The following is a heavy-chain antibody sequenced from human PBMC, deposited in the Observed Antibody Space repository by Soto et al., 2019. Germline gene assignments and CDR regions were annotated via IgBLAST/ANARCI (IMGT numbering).Heavy chain of an antibody. Sequence: GESLKISCKGSGYSFTSYWIGWVRQMPGKGLEWMGIIYPGDSDTRYSPSFQGQVTISADKSISTAYLQWGSLKASDTAMYYCARRNPITPAAGDYYYYMDVWGKGTTVTVSS. CDR3: ARRNPITPAAGDYYYYMDV. V-gene: IGHV5-51*01. D-gene: IGHD6-13*01. CDR1: GYSFTSYW. CDR2: IYPGDSDT. J-gene: IGHJ6*03.